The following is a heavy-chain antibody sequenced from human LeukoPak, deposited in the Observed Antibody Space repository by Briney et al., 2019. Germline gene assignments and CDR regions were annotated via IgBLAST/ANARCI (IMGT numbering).Heavy chain of an antibody. CDR3: ASLNGRVFDY. V-gene: IGHV4-38-2*01. J-gene: IGHJ4*02. Sequence: SETLSLTCGVSGYSNSSGYYWGWIRQPPGKGLEWIGSVSHSGTPYYNPSLKSRLTISVDTSENQFSLKLTSVTAADTAVYYCASLNGRVFDYWGLGTLVTVSS. D-gene: IGHD1-26*01. CDR1: GYSNSSGYY. CDR2: VSHSGTP.